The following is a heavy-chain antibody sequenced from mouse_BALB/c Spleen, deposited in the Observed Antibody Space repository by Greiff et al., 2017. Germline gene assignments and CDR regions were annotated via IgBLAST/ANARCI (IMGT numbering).Heavy chain of an antibody. J-gene: IGHJ4*01. D-gene: IGHD1-1*01. CDR2: ISSGSSTI. CDR1: GFTFSSFG. V-gene: IGHV5-17*02. CDR3: ARYYYGSRGAMDY. Sequence: EVQLVESGGGLVQPGGSRKLSCAASGFTFSSFGMHWVRQAPEKGLEWVAYISSGSSTIYYADTVKGRFTISRDNPKNTLFLQMTSLRSEDTAMYYCARYYYGSRGAMDYWGQGTSVTVSS.